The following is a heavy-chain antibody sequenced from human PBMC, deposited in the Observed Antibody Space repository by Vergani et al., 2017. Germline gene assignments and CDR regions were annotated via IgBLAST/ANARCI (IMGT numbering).Heavy chain of an antibody. V-gene: IGHV3-33*06. D-gene: IGHD4-23*01. CDR2: IWYDGSNK. CDR1: GFTFSSYG. J-gene: IGHJ4*02. Sequence: VQLLESGGGVVQPGRSLRLSCAASGFTFSSYGMHWVRQAPGKGLEWVAVIWYDGSNKYYADSVKGRFTISRDNSKNTLYLQMNSLRAEDTAVYYCAKDPRGGGGNPIWYFDYWGQGTLVTVSS. CDR3: AKDPRGGGGNPIWYFDY.